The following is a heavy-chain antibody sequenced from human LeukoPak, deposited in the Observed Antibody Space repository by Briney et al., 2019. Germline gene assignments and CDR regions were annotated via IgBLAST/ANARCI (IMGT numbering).Heavy chain of an antibody. V-gene: IGHV4-59*12. Sequence: PSETLSLTCTVSGGSISSYYWSWIRQPPGKGLEWIGYIYYSGSTNYNPSLKSRVTISVDTSKNQFSLKLSSVTAADTAVYYCARGRSLLWFGESFDYWGQGTLVTVSS. CDR3: ARGRSLLWFGESFDY. CDR1: GGSISSYY. D-gene: IGHD3-10*01. CDR2: IYYSGST. J-gene: IGHJ4*02.